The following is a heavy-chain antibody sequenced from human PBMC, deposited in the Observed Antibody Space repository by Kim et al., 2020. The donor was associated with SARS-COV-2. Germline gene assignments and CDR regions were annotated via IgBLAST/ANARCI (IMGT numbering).Heavy chain of an antibody. J-gene: IGHJ4*02. Sequence: SETLSLTCTVSGGSISSSSYYWGWIRQPPGKGLEWIGSIYYSGSTYYNPSLKSRVTISVDTSKNQFSLKLSSVTAADTAVYYCARLPQGWSQKSGYYVLNWGQGTLVTVSS. CDR1: GGSISSSSYY. CDR3: ARLPQGWSQKSGYYVLN. D-gene: IGHD3-22*01. V-gene: IGHV4-39*01. CDR2: IYYSGST.